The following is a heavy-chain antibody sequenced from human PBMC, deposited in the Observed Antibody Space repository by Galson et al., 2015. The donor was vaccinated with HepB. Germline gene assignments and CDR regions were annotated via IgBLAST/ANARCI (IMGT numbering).Heavy chain of an antibody. CDR3: AMEQITMVRGVHTDY. D-gene: IGHD3-10*01. CDR1: GFTFSSYS. V-gene: IGHV3-21*01. Sequence: SLRLSCAASGFTFSSYSMNWVRQAPGKGLEWVSSISSSSSYIYYADSVKGRFTISRDNAKNSLYLQMNSLRAEDTAVYYCAMEQITMVRGVHTDYWGQGTLVTVSS. J-gene: IGHJ4*02. CDR2: ISSSSSYI.